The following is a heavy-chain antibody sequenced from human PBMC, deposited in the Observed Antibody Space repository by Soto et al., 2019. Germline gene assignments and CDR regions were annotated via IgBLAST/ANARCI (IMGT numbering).Heavy chain of an antibody. D-gene: IGHD2-15*01. J-gene: IGHJ4*02. CDR2: VSASGSIT. CDR1: GFTFSSYD. CDR3: AKGDCSGGRCYRGFDY. Sequence: GSLRRSCAAXGFTFSSYDMSWVRQAPGKGLEWVSGVSASGSITSYADSAKGRFTISRDNAKNTVFLQMSSLRAEDTAVYFCAKGDCSGGRCYRGFDYWGQGTLVTVSS. V-gene: IGHV3-23*01.